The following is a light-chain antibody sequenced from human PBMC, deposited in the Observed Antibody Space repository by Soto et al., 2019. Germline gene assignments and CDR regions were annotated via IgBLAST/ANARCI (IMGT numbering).Light chain of an antibody. CDR3: QQSYTSQQT. CDR1: QTFNNY. J-gene: IGKJ2*01. Sequence: DIQMPQSPSSLSASVGDTVSITCRAGQTFNNYLNWYQHKPGKVPKLLIYAATALQSGVPSRFSASASGTDLTLTIINVQPEDCGTYYCQQSYTSQQTFGQGTKVDIK. CDR2: AAT. V-gene: IGKV1-39*01.